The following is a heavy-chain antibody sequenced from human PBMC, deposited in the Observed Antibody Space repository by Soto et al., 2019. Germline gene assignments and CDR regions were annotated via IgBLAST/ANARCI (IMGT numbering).Heavy chain of an antibody. CDR3: ARVKRYYDILTGYYDDAFDI. J-gene: IGHJ3*02. CDR1: GFTFSSYW. D-gene: IGHD3-9*01. Sequence: EVQLVESGGGLVQPGGSLRLSCAASGFTFSSYWMSWVCQAPGKGLEWVANIKQDGSEKYYVDSVKGRFTISRDNAKNSLYLQMNSLRAEDTAVYYCARVKRYYDILTGYYDDAFDIWGQGTMVTVSS. V-gene: IGHV3-7*01. CDR2: IKQDGSEK.